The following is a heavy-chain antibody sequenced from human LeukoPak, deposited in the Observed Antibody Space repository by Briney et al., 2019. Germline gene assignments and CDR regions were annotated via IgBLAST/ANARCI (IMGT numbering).Heavy chain of an antibody. CDR3: ARQGFGSSYFDY. CDR2: IYYSGST. D-gene: IGHD3-16*01. CDR1: GGSISSSSYY. V-gene: IGHV4-39*07. J-gene: IGHJ4*02. Sequence: SETLSLTCTVSGGSISSSSYYWGWVRQPPGKGLEWIGGIYYSGSTYYNPSLKSRVTISLDTSKNQFSLKLSSVTAADTAVYYCARQGFGSSYFDYWGQGTLVTVSS.